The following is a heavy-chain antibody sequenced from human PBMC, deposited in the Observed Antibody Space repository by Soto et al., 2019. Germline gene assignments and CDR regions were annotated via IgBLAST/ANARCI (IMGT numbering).Heavy chain of an antibody. Sequence: GGSLRLSCAASGFTFSSYWMSWVRQPTGKGLEWVSTIGISGDTYYAVSVKGRFTISRDNAKNSLSLQMNSLRAGDTALYFCARGQEVGAHFFDSWGQGTQVTVSS. CDR3: ARGQEVGAHFFDS. J-gene: IGHJ4*02. V-gene: IGHV3-13*04. CDR2: IGISGDT. D-gene: IGHD2-15*01. CDR1: GFTFSSYW.